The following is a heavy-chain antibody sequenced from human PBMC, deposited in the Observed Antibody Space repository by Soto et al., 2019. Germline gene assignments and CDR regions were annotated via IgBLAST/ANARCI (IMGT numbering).Heavy chain of an antibody. CDR2: MNPNSGNT. CDR3: ARRRGYAFDI. J-gene: IGHJ3*02. Sequence: GVSVKVSCKASGYTFNSYDISWARQATGQGLEWGGWMNPNSGNTGYAQKFQGRVTMTRNTSISTAYMELSSLRSEYTAVYYCARRRGYAFDIWGQGTMVTVSS. V-gene: IGHV1-8*01. CDR1: GYTFNSYD.